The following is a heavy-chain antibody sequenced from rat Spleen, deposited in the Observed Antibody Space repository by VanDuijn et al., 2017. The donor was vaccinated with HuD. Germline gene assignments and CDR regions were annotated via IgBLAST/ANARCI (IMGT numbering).Heavy chain of an antibody. V-gene: IGHV5-22*01. CDR2: ISYDGTAT. J-gene: IGHJ4*01. CDR1: GPSFSNYD. Sequence: EVQLVESGGGVVQPGRSMKLSCAASGPSFSNYDRAWVRKAPTKGLEWVASISYDGTATYYQDSVEGRFTLSRDNAKNTLSLQMNILRSEDTATYYCTRAMYTTDYYYAKGYYVMDAWGQGASVTVSS. CDR3: TRAMYTTDYYYAKGYYVMDA. D-gene: IGHD1-6*01.